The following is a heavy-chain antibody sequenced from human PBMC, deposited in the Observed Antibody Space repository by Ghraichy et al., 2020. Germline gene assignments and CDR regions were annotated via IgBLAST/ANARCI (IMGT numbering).Heavy chain of an antibody. D-gene: IGHD3-16*01. CDR3: ARDQGDFAMALYYYGMDV. CDR1: GFTFSSYW. CDR2: IKQDGSKI. V-gene: IGHV3-7*01. J-gene: IGHJ6*02. Sequence: GGSLRLSCVASGFTFSSYWMSWVRQAPGKGLEWVANIKQDGSKIYYVDSVKGRFIISRDNAKNSLYLQMNSLGAEDTAVYYCARDQGDFAMALYYYGMDVWGQGTTVTVSS.